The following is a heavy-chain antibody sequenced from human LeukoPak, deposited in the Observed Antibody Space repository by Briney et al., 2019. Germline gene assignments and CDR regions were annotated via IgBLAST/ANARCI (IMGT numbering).Heavy chain of an antibody. CDR1: EFTFTRHS. J-gene: IGHJ4*02. V-gene: IGHV3-21*01. Sequence: PGGSLRLTCVVSEFTFTRHSMNWFRQAPGKGLEWVSFISSDSTYIYYAESVKGRFTVSRDNAKSSLYLQMNSLIGEDTAVYYCAREYDSKGRFDSWGQGTQVTVSS. D-gene: IGHD1-26*01. CDR2: ISSDSTYI. CDR3: AREYDSKGRFDS.